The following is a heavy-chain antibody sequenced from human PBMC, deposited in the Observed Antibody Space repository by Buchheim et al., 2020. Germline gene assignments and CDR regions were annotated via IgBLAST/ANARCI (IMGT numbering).Heavy chain of an antibody. CDR2: INHSGST. CDR1: GGSFSGYY. CDR3: ARVGYYYYYYGMDV. D-gene: IGHD6-25*01. Sequence: QVQLQESGAGLLKPSETLSLTCAVYGGSFSGYYWSWIRQPPGKGLEWIGEINHSGSTNYNPSLKSRVTISVDTSKNQFSLKLSSVTAADTAVYYCARVGYYYYYYGMDVWGQGTT. J-gene: IGHJ6*02. V-gene: IGHV4-34*01.